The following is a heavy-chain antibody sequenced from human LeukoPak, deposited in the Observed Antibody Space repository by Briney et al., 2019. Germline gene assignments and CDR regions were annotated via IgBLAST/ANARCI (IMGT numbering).Heavy chain of an antibody. J-gene: IGHJ3*02. CDR1: GGTFSSYA. V-gene: IGHV1-8*03. CDR2: MNPNSGNT. CDR3: AIKESLSDAFDI. D-gene: IGHD2/OR15-2a*01. Sequence: ASVKVSCKASGGTFSSYAISWVRQATGQGLEWMGWMNPNSGNTGYAQKFQGRVTITRNTSISTAYMELSSLRSEDTAVYYCAIKESLSDAFDIWGQGTMVTVSS.